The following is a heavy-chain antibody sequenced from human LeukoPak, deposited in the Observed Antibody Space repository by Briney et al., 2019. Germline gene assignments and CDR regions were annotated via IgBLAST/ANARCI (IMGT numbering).Heavy chain of an antibody. CDR3: ARGSPPRVYYDRSGYYSYYFDY. CDR2: ISAYNGNT. CDR1: GYTFTSYG. Sequence: ASVKVSCKASGYTFTSYGISWVRQAPGQGLEWMGWISAYNGNTNYAQKLQGRVTMTTDTSTSTAYMELRSLRSDDTAVYYCARGSPPRVYYDRSGYYSYYFDYWGQGTLVTVSS. J-gene: IGHJ4*02. D-gene: IGHD3-22*01. V-gene: IGHV1-18*01.